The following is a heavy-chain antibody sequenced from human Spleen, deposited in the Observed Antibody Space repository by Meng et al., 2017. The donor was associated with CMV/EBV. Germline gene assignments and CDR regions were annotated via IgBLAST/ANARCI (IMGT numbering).Heavy chain of an antibody. Sequence: GGSLRLSCAVSGIDFSGYWMSWVRQAPGKGLEWVANINQDESRRYYAESVKGRFTISRDNAKNSLFLQMNSLRVEDTAIYYCERDKRTAAMDVWGQGTTVTVSS. CDR2: INQDESRR. J-gene: IGHJ6*02. V-gene: IGHV3-7*01. CDR3: ERDKRTAAMDV. CDR1: GIDFSGYW.